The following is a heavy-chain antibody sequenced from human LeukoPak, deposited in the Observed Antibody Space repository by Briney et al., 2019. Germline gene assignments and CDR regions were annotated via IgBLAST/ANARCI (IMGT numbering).Heavy chain of an antibody. CDR2: INPSGGST. D-gene: IGHD3-22*01. V-gene: IGHV1-46*01. CDR1: GYTFTSYY. Sequence: ASVKVSCKASGYTFTSYYMHWVRQAPGQGLEWMGLINPSGGSTSYAQKFQGRVTMTRDMSTSTVYMELSSLRSEDTAVYYCASWYHDSSGYHTLDYWGQGTLVTVSS. J-gene: IGHJ4*02. CDR3: ASWYHDSSGYHTLDY.